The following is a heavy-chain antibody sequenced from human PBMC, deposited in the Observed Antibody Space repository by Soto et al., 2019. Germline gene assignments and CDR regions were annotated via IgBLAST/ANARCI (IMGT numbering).Heavy chain of an antibody. CDR1: GYTFTSYA. CDR3: ARDTYTLDSSTWYFDY. J-gene: IGHJ4*02. Sequence: VQLVQSGAEVKKPGASVKVSCKASGYTFTSYAIHWVRQAPGQRLEWMGWINTGNGNTKYSQKFQGRVTITRDTSASTAYMELSSLRSEDTAVYYCARDTYTLDSSTWYFDYWGQGTLVTVSS. V-gene: IGHV1-3*04. CDR2: INTGNGNT. D-gene: IGHD6-13*01.